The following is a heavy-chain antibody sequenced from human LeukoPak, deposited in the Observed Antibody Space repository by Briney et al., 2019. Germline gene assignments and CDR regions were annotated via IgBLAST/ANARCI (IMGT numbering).Heavy chain of an antibody. CDR2: ISGSGGST. CDR3: AKGSLVATMVRGPLYP. CDR1: GFTFSSYA. J-gene: IGHJ5*02. Sequence: GGSLRLSCAASGFTFSSYAMSWVRQAPGKGLEWVSAISGSGGSTYYADSVKGRFTISRDNSKNTLYLQMNSLRAEDTAVYYCAKGSLVATMVRGPLYPWGQGTLVTVSS. D-gene: IGHD3-10*01. V-gene: IGHV3-23*01.